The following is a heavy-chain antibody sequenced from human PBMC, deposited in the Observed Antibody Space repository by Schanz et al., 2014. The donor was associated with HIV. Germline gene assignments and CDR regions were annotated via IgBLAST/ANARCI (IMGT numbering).Heavy chain of an antibody. Sequence: EVQLVESGGGLVKPGGSLRLSCAASGFSLSGYGMNWVRQAPGKGLEWVSSISSASTFLHYSDSVKGRFTISRDNANNSLSLQMNSLRVEDTAVYYCARAPSDFWMAYFDYWGQGTLVTVSS. CDR2: ISSASTFL. D-gene: IGHD3-3*01. J-gene: IGHJ4*02. CDR1: GFSLSGYG. V-gene: IGHV3-21*02. CDR3: ARAPSDFWMAYFDY.